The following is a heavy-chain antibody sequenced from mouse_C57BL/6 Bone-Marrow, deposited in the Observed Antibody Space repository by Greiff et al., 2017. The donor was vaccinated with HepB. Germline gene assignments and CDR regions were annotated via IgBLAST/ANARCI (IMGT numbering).Heavy chain of an antibody. D-gene: IGHD2-3*01. CDR1: EYEFPSHD. CDR2: INSDGGST. V-gene: IGHV5-2*01. J-gene: IGHJ1*03. CDR3: ARFDGYYWYFDF. Sequence: EVKLMESGGGLVQPGESLKLSCESNEYEFPSHDMSWVRKTPEKRLELVAAINSDGGSTYYPDTMERRFIISRDNTKKTLYLQMISLRSEDTALYYCARFDGYYWYFDFWGTGTTVTVSS.